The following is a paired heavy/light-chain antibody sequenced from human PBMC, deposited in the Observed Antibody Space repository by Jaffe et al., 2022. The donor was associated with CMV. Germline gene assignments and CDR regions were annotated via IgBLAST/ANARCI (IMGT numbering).Heavy chain of an antibody. D-gene: IGHD4-4*01. Sequence: EVQLVESGGGLVQPGGSLRLSCAASGFTFSTCAMNWVRQAPGKGLEWVSGVSSSGGVTYFADSVKGRFTISRDNSKNTLYLQMNSLRAEDTAVYYCANVQKLSVWGKGTTVTVSS. CDR1: GFTFSTCA. CDR2: VSSSGGVT. J-gene: IGHJ6*04. CDR3: ANVQKLSV. V-gene: IGHV3-23*04.
Light chain of an antibody. V-gene: IGKV3-15*01. J-gene: IGKJ1*01. CDR1: QSVSNN. CDR3: LQYNNWPQWT. CDR2: GAS. Sequence: EIVMTQSPAALSVSPGEGATLSCRASQSVSNNLAWYQQKPGQAPRLLIYGASTRATGIPARFSGSGSGTDFTLTISSLQSEDFAVYYCLQYNNWPQWTFGQGTKVEIK.